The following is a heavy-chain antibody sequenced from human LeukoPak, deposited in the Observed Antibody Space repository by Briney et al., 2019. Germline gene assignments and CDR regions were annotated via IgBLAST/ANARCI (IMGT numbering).Heavy chain of an antibody. CDR2: IRHDGSNK. CDR1: GFTFRTYG. V-gene: IGHV3-30*02. Sequence: PGGSLRLSCAASGFTFRTYGMHWVRQAPGKGLEWVAFIRHDGSNKYYVDSVKGRFTISRDNSKNTLYLQMNSLRAEDTAVYYCAKEFRGMIVVRDDAFDIWGQGTMVTVSS. D-gene: IGHD3-22*01. J-gene: IGHJ3*02. CDR3: AKEFRGMIVVRDDAFDI.